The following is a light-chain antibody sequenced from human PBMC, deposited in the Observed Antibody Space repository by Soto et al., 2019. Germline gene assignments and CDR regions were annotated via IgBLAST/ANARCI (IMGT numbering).Light chain of an antibody. CDR3: QSYDSSLSGFYV. CDR2: GNS. J-gene: IGLJ1*01. CDR1: SSNIGAGYD. Sequence: QAVVTQPHSVSGAPGQRVTISCTGSSSNIGAGYDVHWYQQLPGTAPKLLIYGNSNRPSAVPDRFSGSKSGTSASLAITGLQAEDEADYYCQSYDSSLSGFYVFGPGTKLTVL. V-gene: IGLV1-40*01.